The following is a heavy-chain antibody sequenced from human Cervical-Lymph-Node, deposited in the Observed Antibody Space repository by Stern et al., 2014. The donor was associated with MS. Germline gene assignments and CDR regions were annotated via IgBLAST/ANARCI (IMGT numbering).Heavy chain of an antibody. CDR3: ARSVKIAARNLPYYYGMDV. CDR1: GGTFSSYA. CDR2: IIPIFGTA. J-gene: IGHJ6*02. Sequence: QVQLVQSGAEVKKPGSSVKVSCKASGGTFSSYAISWVRQAPGQGLEWMGGIIPIFGTANYAQKFQGRVTITADESTSTAYMELSSLRSEDTAVYYCARSVKIAARNLPYYYGMDVWGQGTTVTVSS. D-gene: IGHD6-6*01. V-gene: IGHV1-69*01.